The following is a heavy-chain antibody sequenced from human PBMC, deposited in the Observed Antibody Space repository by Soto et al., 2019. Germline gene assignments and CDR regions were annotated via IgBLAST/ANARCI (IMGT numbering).Heavy chain of an antibody. D-gene: IGHD2-2*01. CDR2: ISYDGSNK. V-gene: IGHV3-30*18. CDR1: GFTFSSYG. Sequence: GGSLRLSCAASGFTFSSYGMHWVRQAPGKGLEWVAVISYDGSNKYYADSVKGRFTISRDNSKNTLYLQMNSLRAEDTAVYYCAKSGAAADGMDVWGQGTTVTVSS. J-gene: IGHJ6*02. CDR3: AKSGAAADGMDV.